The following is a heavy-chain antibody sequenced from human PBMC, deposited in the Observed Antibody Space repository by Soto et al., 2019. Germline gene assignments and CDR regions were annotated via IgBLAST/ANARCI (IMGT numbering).Heavy chain of an antibody. CDR1: GGSISSSNW. D-gene: IGHD6-13*01. J-gene: IGHJ5*02. CDR3: AREVYSSSWYPYNWFDP. CDR2: IYHSGST. Sequence: SETLSLTCAVSGGSISSSNWWSWVRQPPGKGLEWIGEIYHSGSTNYNPSLKSRVTISVDKSKNQFSLKLSSVTAADTAAYYCAREVYSSSWYPYNWFDPWGQGTLVTVSS. V-gene: IGHV4-4*02.